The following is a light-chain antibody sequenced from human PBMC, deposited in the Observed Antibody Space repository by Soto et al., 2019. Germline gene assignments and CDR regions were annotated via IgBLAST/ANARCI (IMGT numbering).Light chain of an antibody. CDR1: QSLLHSNGYNY. Sequence: DIVMTQSPLSLPVTPGEPASISCRSSQSLLHSNGYNYLDWYLQKPGQSPQLLIYLGSNRASGVPDRFSGSGSRTDFTLKISRVEAEDVGVYYCMQALQTGYTFGQGTKLEIK. V-gene: IGKV2-28*01. J-gene: IGKJ2*01. CDR2: LGS. CDR3: MQALQTGYT.